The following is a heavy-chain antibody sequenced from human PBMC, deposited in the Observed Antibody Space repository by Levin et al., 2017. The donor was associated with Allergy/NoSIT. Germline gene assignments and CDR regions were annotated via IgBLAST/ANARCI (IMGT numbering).Heavy chain of an antibody. D-gene: IGHD6-19*01. Sequence: MPSETLSLTCTVSGGSVSGGSYYWTWIRQPPGKGLEWIGYIHYSGRTIYNPSLKSRVTISLDMSKNQFSLKLSSVTAADTAVYYCAREDWSCSSGSCDTDFDYWGQGTLVTVSS. CDR3: AREDWSCSSGSCDTDFDY. J-gene: IGHJ4*02. CDR1: GGSVSGGSYY. V-gene: IGHV4-61*01. CDR2: IHYSGRT.